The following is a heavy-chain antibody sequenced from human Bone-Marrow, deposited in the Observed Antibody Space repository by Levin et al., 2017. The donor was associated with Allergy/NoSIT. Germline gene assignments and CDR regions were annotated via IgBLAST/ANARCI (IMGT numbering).Heavy chain of an antibody. J-gene: IGHJ4*02. V-gene: IGHV4-61*01. CDR3: ASHHCATAACSVLLFDF. CDR1: GGSVGSGSYY. Sequence: PSETLSLTCTVSGGSVGSGSYYWNWIRQFPGKELQWIGYINYSGSTIYNPSLNSRVNISFDTSKSQFFLRLSSVTAADTAVYYCASHHCATAACSVLLFDFWGQGSLVTVSS. CDR2: INYSGST. D-gene: IGHD2-15*01.